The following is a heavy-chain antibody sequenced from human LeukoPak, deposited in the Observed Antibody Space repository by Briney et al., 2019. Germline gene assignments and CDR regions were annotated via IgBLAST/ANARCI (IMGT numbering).Heavy chain of an antibody. Sequence: PGGSLRLSCAASGFTLSSYAMSWVRQAPGKGLEWVSAISGSGGSTYYADSVKGRFTISRDNSKNTLYLQMNSLRAEDTAVYYCAKAGPTVVTWASYYYYMDVWGKGTTVTVSS. J-gene: IGHJ6*03. CDR2: ISGSGGST. D-gene: IGHD4-23*01. CDR1: GFTLSSYA. CDR3: AKAGPTVVTWASYYYYMDV. V-gene: IGHV3-23*01.